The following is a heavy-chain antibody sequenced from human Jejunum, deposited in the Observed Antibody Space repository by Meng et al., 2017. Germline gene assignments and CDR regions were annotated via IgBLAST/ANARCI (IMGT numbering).Heavy chain of an antibody. D-gene: IGHD3-22*01. CDR1: GFSFSDSA. Sequence: GESLKISCAASGFSFSDSAMHWVRQASGKSPEWVGRIRSRPNNYATAYAASVKARFTISRDDSKNTAYLQMNSLKTEDTAVYYCISYHYDSSCYYESYWGQGTLVTVSS. CDR2: IRSRPNNYAT. V-gene: IGHV3-73*01. CDR3: ISYHYDSSCYYESY. J-gene: IGHJ4*02.